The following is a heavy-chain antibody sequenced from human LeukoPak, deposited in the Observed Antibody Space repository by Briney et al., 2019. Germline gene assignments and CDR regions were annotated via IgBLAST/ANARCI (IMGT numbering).Heavy chain of an antibody. CDR1: GGSISSGGYY. V-gene: IGHV4-61*08. J-gene: IGHJ1*01. Sequence: SETLSLTCTVSGGSISSGGYYWSWIRQHPGKGPEWIGYIYYSGSTNYNPSLKSRVTISVDTSKNQFSLKLSSVTAADTAVYYCARQKLGSLSVAGWFFQLWGQGTLVTVSS. CDR3: ARQKLGSLSVAGWFFQL. CDR2: IYYSGST. D-gene: IGHD6-19*01.